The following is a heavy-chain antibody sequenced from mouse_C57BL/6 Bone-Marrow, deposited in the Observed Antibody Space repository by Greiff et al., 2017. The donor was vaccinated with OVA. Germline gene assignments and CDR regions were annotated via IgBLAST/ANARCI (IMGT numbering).Heavy chain of an antibody. CDR3: VYYYDYDLDY. CDR1: GYTFTNYW. Sequence: VQLQQSGAELVRPGTSVKMSCKASGYTFTNYWIGWAKQRPGHGLEWIGDIYPGGGYTNYNEKFKGPATLTAAKSSSTAYMQFRSLTSEDSAIYYCVYYYDYDLDYWGQGTTLTVSA. J-gene: IGHJ2*01. V-gene: IGHV1-63*01. D-gene: IGHD2-4*01. CDR2: IYPGGGYT.